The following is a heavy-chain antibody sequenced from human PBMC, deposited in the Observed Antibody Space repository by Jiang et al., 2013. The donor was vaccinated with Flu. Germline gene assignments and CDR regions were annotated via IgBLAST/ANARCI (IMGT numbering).Heavy chain of an antibody. Sequence: EWVAVISYDGSNKYYADSVKGRFTISRDNSKNTLYLQMNSLRAEDTAVYYCARSRVATIMEYYYYYGMDVWGQGTTVTVSS. D-gene: IGHD5-12*01. CDR2: ISYDGSNK. CDR3: ARSRVATIMEYYYYYGMDV. V-gene: IGHV3-30*04. J-gene: IGHJ6*02.